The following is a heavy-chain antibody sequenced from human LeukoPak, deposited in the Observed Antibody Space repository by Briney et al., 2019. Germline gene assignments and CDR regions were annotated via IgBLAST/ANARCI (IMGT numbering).Heavy chain of an antibody. CDR3: ARSPMVRGGMDV. CDR2: INPSGGST. J-gene: IGHJ6*02. Sequence: ASVKVSCKASGYTFTSNYIHWVRQAPGQGLEWMGIINPSGGSTSYAQKFQGRVTMTRDTSTSTVYMELSSLRSEDTAVYYCARSPMVRGGMDVWGQGTTVTVSS. D-gene: IGHD3-10*01. V-gene: IGHV1-46*01. CDR1: GYTFTSNY.